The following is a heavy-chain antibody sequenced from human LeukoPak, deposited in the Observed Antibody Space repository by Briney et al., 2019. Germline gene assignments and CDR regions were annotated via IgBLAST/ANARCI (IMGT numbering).Heavy chain of an antibody. CDR1: GYNFRAYY. V-gene: IGHV1-2*02. CDR3: GRGVQSFDP. J-gene: IGHJ5*02. Sequence: ASVMVSCKASGYNFRAYYIHWVRQAPGQGLEWLGYIRPMTGDTNYAPKFQDRVTFSMDTSTATAYMELRSLRSDDTAFYYCGRGVQSFDPWGQGTLVTVSS. CDR2: IRPMTGDT.